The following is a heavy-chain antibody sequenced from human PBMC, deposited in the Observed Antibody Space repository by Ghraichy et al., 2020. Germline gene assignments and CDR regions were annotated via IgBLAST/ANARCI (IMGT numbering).Heavy chain of an antibody. CDR1: GFTFSSYA. J-gene: IGHJ4*02. CDR3: AKFSGADSYGYPDY. Sequence: GGSPRLSCAASGFTFSSYAMSWVRQAPGKGLEWVSAISGSGGSTYYADSVKGRFTISRDNSKNTLYLQMNSLRAEDTAVYYCAKFSGADSYGYPDYWGQGTLVTVSS. CDR2: ISGSGGST. V-gene: IGHV3-23*01. D-gene: IGHD5-18*01.